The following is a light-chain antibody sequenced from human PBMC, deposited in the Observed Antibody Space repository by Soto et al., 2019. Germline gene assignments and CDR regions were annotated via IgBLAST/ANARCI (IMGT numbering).Light chain of an antibody. V-gene: IGKV3-11*01. Sequence: EIVLTQSPATLSLSPGERATLSCRASQSVSSYLAWYQQKPGQAPRLLIYDASNRATVIPARFSGSGSGTDSTLTISSLEPEDFAVYYCQQRSNWPPAFGQGTRLEIK. J-gene: IGKJ5*01. CDR3: QQRSNWPPA. CDR1: QSVSSY. CDR2: DAS.